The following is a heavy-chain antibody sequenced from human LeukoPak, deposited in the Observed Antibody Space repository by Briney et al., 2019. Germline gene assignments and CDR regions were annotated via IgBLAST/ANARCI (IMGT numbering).Heavy chain of an antibody. CDR1: GGSFSGYY. Sequence: SETLSLTCAVYGGSFSGYYWSWIRQPPGKGLEWIGEINHSGSTNYNPSLKSRVTISVDTSKNQFSLKLSSVTAADTAVYYCAREGNSPGDAFDYWGQGTLVTVSS. CDR3: AREGNSPGDAFDY. D-gene: IGHD3-10*01. J-gene: IGHJ4*02. V-gene: IGHV4-34*01. CDR2: INHSGST.